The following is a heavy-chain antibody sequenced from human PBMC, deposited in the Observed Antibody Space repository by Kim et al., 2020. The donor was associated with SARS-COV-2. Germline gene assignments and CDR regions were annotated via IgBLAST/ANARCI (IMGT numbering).Heavy chain of an antibody. CDR3: AKDSRSGGDGYPEYYFDY. CDR1: GFTFSSYA. V-gene: IGHV3-23*01. Sequence: GGSLRLSCAASGFTFSSYAMSWVRQAPGKGLEWVSAISGSGGSTYYADSVKGRFTISRDNSKNTLYLQMNSLRAEDTAVYYCAKDSRSGGDGYPEYYFDYWGQGTLVTVSS. CDR2: ISGSGGST. J-gene: IGHJ4*02. D-gene: IGHD2-21*02.